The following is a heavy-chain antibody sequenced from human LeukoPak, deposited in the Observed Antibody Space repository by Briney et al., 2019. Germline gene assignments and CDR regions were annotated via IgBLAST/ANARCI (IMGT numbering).Heavy chain of an antibody. V-gene: IGHV1-46*01. D-gene: IGHD3-10*01. CDR2: INPSGGST. CDR1: GYTFTSYY. CDR3: ARTEGLLWFGELHLSAFDI. J-gene: IGHJ3*02. Sequence: ASVKVSCKASGYTFTSYYMHWVRQAPGQGLEWMGIINPSGGSTSYAQKFQGRVTMTRDMSTSTVYMELSSLRSEDTAVYYCARTEGLLWFGELHLSAFDIWGQGTMVTVSS.